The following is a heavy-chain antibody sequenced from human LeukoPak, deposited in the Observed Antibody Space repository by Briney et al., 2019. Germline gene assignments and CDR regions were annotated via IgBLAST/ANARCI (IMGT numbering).Heavy chain of an antibody. CDR3: AKGSGVHY. D-gene: IGHD3-10*01. J-gene: IGHJ4*02. Sequence: GGSLRLSCAASGFTFRTYSMNWVRQAPGKGLEWVSSISKSSTYIYYADSVRGRFIISRDNANNSLHLEMNNLGVEDTAVYYCAKGSGVHYWGLGTLVVVSS. V-gene: IGHV3-21*06. CDR2: ISKSSTYI. CDR1: GFTFRTYS.